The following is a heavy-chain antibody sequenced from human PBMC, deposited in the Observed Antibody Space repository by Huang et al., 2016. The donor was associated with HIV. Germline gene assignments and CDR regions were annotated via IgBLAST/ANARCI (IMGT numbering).Heavy chain of an antibody. CDR1: GYTFTNYD. J-gene: IGHJ4*02. Sequence: QVHLVQSGAEVKKPGASVKVSCKASGYTFTNYDINWVRQAPGRGLEWMGWMNPNTGNTGFAQSFHGRVTMTMMTSITTAYMELTSLTSEDTAVYYCARSAYGDLDYWGLGTLVIVSS. D-gene: IGHD4-17*01. CDR3: ARSAYGDLDY. CDR2: MNPNTGNT. V-gene: IGHV1-8*02.